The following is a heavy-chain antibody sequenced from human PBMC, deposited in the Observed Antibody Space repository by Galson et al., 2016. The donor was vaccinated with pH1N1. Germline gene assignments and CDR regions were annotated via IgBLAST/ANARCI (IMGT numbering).Heavy chain of an antibody. Sequence: SLRLSCAASGFTFSGFEMNWVRQAPGKGLEWISYITTSGDSLYYADSVKGRFTISRDNAKNSLYLQMNSLRAEDTAVYFCARDVGGEVDFAFDIWGQGTMVTVSS. CDR1: GFTFSGFE. J-gene: IGHJ3*02. CDR2: ITTSGDSL. CDR3: ARDVGGEVDFAFDI. V-gene: IGHV3-48*03. D-gene: IGHD3/OR15-3a*01.